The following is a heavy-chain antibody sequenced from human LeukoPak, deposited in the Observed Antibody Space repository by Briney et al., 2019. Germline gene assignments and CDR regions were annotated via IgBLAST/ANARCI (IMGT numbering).Heavy chain of an antibody. J-gene: IGHJ6*02. Sequence: GASVKVSCKASGGTFSSYAISWVRQAPGQGLEWMGGIIPIFGTANYAQKFQGRATITADESTSTAHMELSSLRSEDTAVYYCARDDSGYDDPYYGMDVWGQGTTVTVSS. CDR1: GGTFSSYA. D-gene: IGHD5-12*01. V-gene: IGHV1-69*13. CDR2: IIPIFGTA. CDR3: ARDDSGYDDPYYGMDV.